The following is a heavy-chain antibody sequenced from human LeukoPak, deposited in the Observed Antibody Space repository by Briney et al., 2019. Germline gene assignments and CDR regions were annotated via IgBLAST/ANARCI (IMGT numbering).Heavy chain of an antibody. V-gene: IGHV3-49*04. CDR2: IRSKAYGGTT. J-gene: IGHJ4*01. Sequence: GGSLRLSCAASGFTLGDYAMSWVRQAPGKGLKWVGFIRSKAYGGTTEYAASVKGRFTISRDDSKSIAYLQMTSLKTEDTAVYYCTRDRGYSYGYGDYWGQGTLVTVSS. D-gene: IGHD5-18*01. CDR1: GFTLGDYA. CDR3: TRDRGYSYGYGDY.